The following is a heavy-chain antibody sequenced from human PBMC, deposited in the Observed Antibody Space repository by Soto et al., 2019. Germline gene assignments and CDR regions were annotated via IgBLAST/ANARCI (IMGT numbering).Heavy chain of an antibody. J-gene: IGHJ4*02. CDR1: GYTFTTYY. D-gene: IGHD5-18*01. Sequence: ASVKVSCKASGYTFTTYYLHWVRQAPGQDLEWMGWINPNSGMTNSAQKFQGRVTMTRDTSITTAYMELNSLRAEDTAVYYCAGPGYSSQDYWGQGALVTVSS. CDR3: AGPGYSSQDY. V-gene: IGHV1-2*02. CDR2: INPNSGMT.